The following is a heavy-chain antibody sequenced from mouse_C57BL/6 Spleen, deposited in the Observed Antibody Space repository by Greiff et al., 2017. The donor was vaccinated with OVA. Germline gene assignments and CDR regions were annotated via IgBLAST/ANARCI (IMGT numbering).Heavy chain of an antibody. CDR1: GYTFTDYY. CDR3: ARWNDYNWYFDV. J-gene: IGHJ1*03. Sequence: QVQLQQSGAELVRPGASVKLSCKASGYTFTDYYINWVKQRPGQGLAWIARIYPGSGNTYYNEKFKGKATLTAEKSSSTAYMQLSSLTSEDSAVYFCARWNDYNWYFDVWGTGTTVTVSS. CDR2: IYPGSGNT. D-gene: IGHD2-4*01. V-gene: IGHV1-76*01.